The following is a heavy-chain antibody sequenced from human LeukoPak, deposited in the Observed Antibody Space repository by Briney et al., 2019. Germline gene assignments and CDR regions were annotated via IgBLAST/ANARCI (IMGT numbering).Heavy chain of an antibody. CDR3: ATSGIAVAGTRYYFDY. CDR1: GFTFSSYE. CDR2: ISSSGSTI. J-gene: IGHJ4*02. Sequence: GGSLRLSCAASGFTFSSYEMSWVRQAPGKGLEWVSYISSSGSTIYYADSVKGRFTISRDNSKNTLYLQMSSLRAEDTAVYYCATSGIAVAGTRYYFDYWGQGTLVTVSS. D-gene: IGHD6-19*01. V-gene: IGHV3-48*03.